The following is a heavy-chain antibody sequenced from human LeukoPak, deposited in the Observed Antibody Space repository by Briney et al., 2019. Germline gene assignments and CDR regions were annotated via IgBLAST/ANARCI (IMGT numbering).Heavy chain of an antibody. CDR1: GYTFTNYA. J-gene: IGHJ5*02. Sequence: GASVKVSCKASGYTFTNYAMHWVRQAPGQRLEWMGWINAGNGNTKYSQEFQGRVTITRDTSASTAYMELSSLRSEDMAVYYCARGPISSGWYVGWFDPWGQGTLVTVSS. CDR2: INAGNGNT. D-gene: IGHD6-19*01. V-gene: IGHV1-3*03. CDR3: ARGPISSGWYVGWFDP.